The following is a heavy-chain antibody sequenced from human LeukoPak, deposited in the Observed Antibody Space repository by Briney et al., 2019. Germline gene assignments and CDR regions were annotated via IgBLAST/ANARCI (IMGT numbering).Heavy chain of an antibody. D-gene: IGHD1-14*01. V-gene: IGHV4-34*01. CDR3: ARGRGRPGPDFDP. Sequence: TSETLSLTCAVYGGSFSGYYWSWIRQPPGKGLEWIGEINHSGSTNYNPSLKSRVTISVDTSKNQFSLKLSSVTAADTAVYYCARGRGRPGPDFDPWGQGTLVTVSS. J-gene: IGHJ5*02. CDR1: GGSFSGYY. CDR2: INHSGST.